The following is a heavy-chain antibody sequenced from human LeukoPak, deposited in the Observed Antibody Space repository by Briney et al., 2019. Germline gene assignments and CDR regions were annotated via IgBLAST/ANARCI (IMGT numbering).Heavy chain of an antibody. CDR1: GGTFSSYA. CDR2: IIPILGIA. Sequence: SVKVSCKASGGTFSSYAISWVRQAPGQGLEWMGRIIPILGIANYAQKFQGRVTITADKSTSTAYMELSSLRSEETAVYYCARVGMFGELLSPYYYGMDVWGQGTTVTVSS. V-gene: IGHV1-69*04. D-gene: IGHD3-10*02. CDR3: ARVGMFGELLSPYYYGMDV. J-gene: IGHJ6*02.